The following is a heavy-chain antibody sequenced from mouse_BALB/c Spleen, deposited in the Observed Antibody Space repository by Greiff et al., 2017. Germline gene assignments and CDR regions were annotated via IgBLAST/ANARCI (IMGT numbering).Heavy chain of an antibody. CDR1: GYTFTSYT. CDR3: ARGDGYPPFDY. Sequence: VQLQQSAAELARPGASVKMSCKASGYTFTSYTMHWVKQRPGQGLEWIGYINPSSGYTEYNQKFKDKTTLTADKSSSTAYMQLSSLTSEDSAVYYCARGDGYPPFDYWGQGTTLTVSS. D-gene: IGHD2-3*01. CDR2: INPSSGYT. J-gene: IGHJ2*01. V-gene: IGHV1-4*02.